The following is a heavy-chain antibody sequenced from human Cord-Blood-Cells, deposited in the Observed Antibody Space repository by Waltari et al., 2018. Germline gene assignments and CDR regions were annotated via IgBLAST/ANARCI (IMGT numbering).Heavy chain of an antibody. CDR3: ARFPSRRGGAFDI. J-gene: IGHJ3*02. Sequence: EVQLVESGGGLVQPGGSLRVSCAASGFTFSSYSMNWVRQARGKGLEWVSYISSSSSTIYYADSVKGRFTISRDNAKNSLYLQMNSLRAEDTAVYYCARFPSRRGGAFDIWGQGTMVTVSS. CDR2: ISSSSSTI. D-gene: IGHD3-10*01. CDR1: GFTFSSYS. V-gene: IGHV3-48*01.